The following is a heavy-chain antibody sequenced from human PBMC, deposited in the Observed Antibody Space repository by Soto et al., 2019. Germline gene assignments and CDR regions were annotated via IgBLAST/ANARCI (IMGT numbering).Heavy chain of an antibody. V-gene: IGHV4-30-4*01. CDR2: IYYSGST. CDR3: ARDRPVLWFGELQAAAGPWYGMDV. J-gene: IGHJ6*02. D-gene: IGHD3-10*01. Sequence: QVQLQESGPGLVKPSQTLSLTCTVSGGSISSGDYYWSWIRQPPGKGLEWIGYIYYSGSTYYNPFLKSRVTIAVDTSTNQFSLALRSVTAADTAVYYCARDRPVLWFGELQAAAGPWYGMDVWGQGTTVTVSS. CDR1: GGSISSGDYY.